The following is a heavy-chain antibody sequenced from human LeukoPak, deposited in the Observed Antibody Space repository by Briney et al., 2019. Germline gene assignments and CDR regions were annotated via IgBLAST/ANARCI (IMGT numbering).Heavy chain of an antibody. D-gene: IGHD4/OR15-4a*01. CDR2: VWSDGNGK. Sequence: GGSLTLPRAASGFTFSTYGMHWVRQAPGKGLEWVALVWSDGNGKFYADSVKGRFTISRDNSKNTVYLQMNSLRAEDTAVYYCVSVLTMTFYSSGQGKLVTVSS. V-gene: IGHV3-33*01. CDR1: GFTFSTYG. J-gene: IGHJ4*02. CDR3: VSVLTMTFYS.